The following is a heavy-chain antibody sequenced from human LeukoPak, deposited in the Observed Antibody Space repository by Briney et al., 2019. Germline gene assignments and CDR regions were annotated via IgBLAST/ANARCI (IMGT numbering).Heavy chain of an antibody. V-gene: IGHV1-69*05. CDR1: GGTFSSYA. CDR2: IIPIFGTA. J-gene: IGHJ6*04. D-gene: IGHD6-6*01. Sequence: ASVKVSCKASGGTFSSYAISWVRQAPGQGFEWMGGIIPIFGTANYAQKFQGRVTITTDESTSTAYMELSSLRSEDTAVYYCARGRLAARLIGMDVWGKGTTVTVSS. CDR3: ARGRLAARLIGMDV.